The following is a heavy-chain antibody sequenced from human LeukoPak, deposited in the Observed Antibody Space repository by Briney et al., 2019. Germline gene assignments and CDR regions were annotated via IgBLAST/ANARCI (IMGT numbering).Heavy chain of an antibody. CDR3: AVLNSGWRFQH. CDR1: GFTFSNAW. CDR2: IKSKTDGGTT. Sequence: PGGSLRLSCAASGFTFSNAWMSWVRQAPGKGLEWVGRIKSKTDGGTTDYAAPVKGRFTISRDDSKNTLYLQMNSLKTEDTAVFYCAVLNSGWRFQHWGQGTLVTVSS. D-gene: IGHD6-19*01. J-gene: IGHJ1*01. V-gene: IGHV3-15*01.